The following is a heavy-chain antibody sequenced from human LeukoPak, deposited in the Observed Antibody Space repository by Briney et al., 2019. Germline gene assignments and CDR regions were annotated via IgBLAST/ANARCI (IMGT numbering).Heavy chain of an antibody. CDR3: TRGSYDVLTGYSTLGEY. J-gene: IGHJ4*02. V-gene: IGHV4-39*01. CDR2: IYYSGST. CDR1: GXSLSSSSYY. Sequence: PSETLSLTCTVSGXSLSSSSYYWGWVRQPPGMGLEWIGNIYYSGSTYSNPSLKSRLTISLDTSQRQFSLRLSSVTAADTALYYCTRGSYDVLTGYSTLGEYWGQGTLVTVSS. D-gene: IGHD3-9*01.